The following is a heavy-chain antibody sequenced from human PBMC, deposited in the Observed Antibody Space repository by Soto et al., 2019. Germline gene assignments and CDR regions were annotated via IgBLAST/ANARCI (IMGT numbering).Heavy chain of an antibody. Sequence: QEQLVESGGGVVQPGRSLRLSCSAPGFSFRNDGIQWVRQAQGKGRDWVAVIWDDGSKRYYADSVRVRFTISRDNSWNTVHLQMDSLRAEDTAVYYCARGWGSGVHHSCLDVWGQGTTVVVS. CDR1: GFSFRNDG. CDR2: IWDDGSKR. D-gene: IGHD6-19*01. CDR3: ARGWGSGVHHSCLDV. V-gene: IGHV3-33*01. J-gene: IGHJ3*01.